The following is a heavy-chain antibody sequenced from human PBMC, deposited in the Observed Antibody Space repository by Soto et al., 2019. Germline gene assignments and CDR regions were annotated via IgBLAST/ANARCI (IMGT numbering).Heavy chain of an antibody. J-gene: IGHJ6*02. V-gene: IGHV3-30-3*01. CDR3: ARVDTAMVPYYYYGMDV. CDR1: GFTFSSYA. Sequence: GGSLRLSCAASGFTFSSYAMHWVRQAPGKGLEWVAVISYDGSNKYYADSVKGRFTISRDNSKNTLCLQMNSLRAEDTAVYYCARVDTAMVPYYYYGMDVWGQGTTVTVSS. CDR2: ISYDGSNK. D-gene: IGHD5-18*01.